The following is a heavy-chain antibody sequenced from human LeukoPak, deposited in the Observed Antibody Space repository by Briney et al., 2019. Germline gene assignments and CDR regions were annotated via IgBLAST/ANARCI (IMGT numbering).Heavy chain of an antibody. CDR1: GFTFSSYS. CDR2: ISSSSSYI. V-gene: IGHV3-21*01. CDR3: ARDLFLASGAFDI. J-gene: IGHJ3*02. D-gene: IGHD3-3*01. Sequence: GGSLRLSCAASGFTFSSYSMNWVHQAPGKGLEWVSSISSSSSYIYYADSVKGRFTISRDNAKNSLYLQMNSLRAEDTAVYYCARDLFLASGAFDIWGQGTMVTVSS.